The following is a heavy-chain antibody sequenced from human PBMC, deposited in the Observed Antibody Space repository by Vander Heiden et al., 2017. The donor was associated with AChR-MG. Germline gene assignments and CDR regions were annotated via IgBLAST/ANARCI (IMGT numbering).Heavy chain of an antibody. J-gene: IGHJ4*02. CDR2: ISDGGTST. CDR1: GFPFSSYA. CDR3: AKRRYCSSTNCYNFDS. V-gene: IGHV3-23*01. Sequence: EVQLLESGGGLVQPGGSLRLSCAASGFPFSSYAMSWVRQAPGKGLEWVSAISDGGTSTYYTDSVKGRFTISRDNSKNTLYLQMNSLRAEDTAVYYCAKRRYCSSTNCYNFDSWGQGTLVTVSS. D-gene: IGHD2-2*02.